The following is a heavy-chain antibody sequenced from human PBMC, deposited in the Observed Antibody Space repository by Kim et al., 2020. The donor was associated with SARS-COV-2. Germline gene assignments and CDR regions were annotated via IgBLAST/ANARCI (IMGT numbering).Heavy chain of an antibody. J-gene: IGHJ6*02. V-gene: IGHV3-11*01. CDR2: ISSSGSTI. D-gene: IGHD6-13*01. Sequence: GGSLRLSCAASGFTFSDYYMSWIRQAPGKGLEWVSYISSSGSTIYYADSVKGRFTISRDNAKNSLYLQMNSLRAEDTAVYYCARDAPEQYSSSWYGYYYGMDVWGQGTTVTVSS. CDR3: ARDAPEQYSSSWYGYYYGMDV. CDR1: GFTFSDYY.